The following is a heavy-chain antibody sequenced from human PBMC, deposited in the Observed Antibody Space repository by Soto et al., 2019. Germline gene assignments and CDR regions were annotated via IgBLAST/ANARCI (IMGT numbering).Heavy chain of an antibody. CDR2: IIPILGIA. D-gene: IGHD3-22*01. Sequence: VASVKVSCKDSGGTLGSYTSSWVRQAPGQGLEWMGRIIPILGIANYAQKFQGRVTITADKSTSTAYMELSSLRSEDTAVYYCARDDSDANWFDPWGQGTLVTVSS. CDR1: GGTLGSYT. CDR3: ARDDSDANWFDP. V-gene: IGHV1-69*04. J-gene: IGHJ5*02.